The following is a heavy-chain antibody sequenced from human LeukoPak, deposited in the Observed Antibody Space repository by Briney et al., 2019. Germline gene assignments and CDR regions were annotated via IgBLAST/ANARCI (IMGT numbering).Heavy chain of an antibody. CDR1: GFTLCRYA. D-gene: IGHD3-10*01. Sequence: PGGSLRLSCAGSGFTLCRYAISWVRQAPGKGVEWVSAISGSGGSTYYADSVKGRFTISRDNSKNTLYLQMNSLRAEDTAIYYCAKEVRGVFDYWGQGTLVTVSS. CDR3: AKEVRGVFDY. CDR2: ISGSGGST. J-gene: IGHJ4*02. V-gene: IGHV3-23*01.